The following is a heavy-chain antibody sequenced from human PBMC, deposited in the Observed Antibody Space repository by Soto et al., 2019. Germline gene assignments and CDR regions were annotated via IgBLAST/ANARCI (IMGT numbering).Heavy chain of an antibody. D-gene: IGHD3-22*01. CDR3: AKVGSSGYSSFDY. J-gene: IGHJ4*02. Sequence: GGSLGLSCAASGFTFSSYAMSWVRQAPGKGLEWVSAISGSGGSTYYADSVKGRFTISRDNSKNTLYLQMNSLRAEDTAVYYCAKVGSSGYSSFDYWGQGTLVTVSS. V-gene: IGHV3-23*01. CDR1: GFTFSSYA. CDR2: ISGSGGST.